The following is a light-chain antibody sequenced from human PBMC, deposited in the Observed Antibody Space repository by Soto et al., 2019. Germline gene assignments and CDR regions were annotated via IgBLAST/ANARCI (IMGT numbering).Light chain of an antibody. Sequence: EIVLTQSPGTLSLSPGERATLSCRASQSVSSSYLAWYQQKPGQAPRLLIYGASSRATGIPDRFSGSGSGTDFTLTISRPEPEDFAVYYCQQYDSSPLTFGPGTKVDIK. CDR3: QQYDSSPLT. CDR2: GAS. CDR1: QSVSSSY. V-gene: IGKV3-20*01. J-gene: IGKJ3*01.